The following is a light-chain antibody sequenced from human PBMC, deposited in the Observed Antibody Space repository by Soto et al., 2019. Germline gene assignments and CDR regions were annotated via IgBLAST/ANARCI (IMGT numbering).Light chain of an antibody. Sequence: AIRMTQSPSSFSASTGDRVTITCRVSQGISSYLAWYQQKPGKAPKLLIYAASTLQSGVPSRVSGSGSGTDFTLTISCLQSEDFATYYCQQYYSYPYTFGQGTKLEIK. J-gene: IGKJ2*01. CDR2: AAS. CDR3: QQYYSYPYT. CDR1: QGISSY. V-gene: IGKV1-8*01.